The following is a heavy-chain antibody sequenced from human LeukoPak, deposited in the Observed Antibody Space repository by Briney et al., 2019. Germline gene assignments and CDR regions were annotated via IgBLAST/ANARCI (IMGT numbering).Heavy chain of an antibody. D-gene: IGHD6-13*01. V-gene: IGHV1-69*05. J-gene: IGHJ4*02. Sequence: SVKVSCKASGGTFSSYAISWVRQAPGQGLEWMGGIIPIFGTANYAQKFQGRVTITTDEPTSTAYMELSSLRSEDTAVYYCARAPNPQLAFDYWGQGTLVTVSS. CDR3: ARAPNPQLAFDY. CDR1: GGTFSSYA. CDR2: IIPIFGTA.